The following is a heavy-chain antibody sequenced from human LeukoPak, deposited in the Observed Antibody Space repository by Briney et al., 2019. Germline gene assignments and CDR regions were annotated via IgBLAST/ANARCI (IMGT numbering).Heavy chain of an antibody. V-gene: IGHV5-51*01. CDR3: ARGVGYCSGGSCYFDY. J-gene: IGHJ4*02. Sequence: GESLKISCKGSGYSFTSYWIGRVRQMPGKGLEWMGIIYPGDSDTRYSPSFQGQVTISADKSISTAYLQWSSLKASDTAMYYCARGVGYCSGGSCYFDYWGQGTLVTVSS. D-gene: IGHD2-15*01. CDR2: IYPGDSDT. CDR1: GYSFTSYW.